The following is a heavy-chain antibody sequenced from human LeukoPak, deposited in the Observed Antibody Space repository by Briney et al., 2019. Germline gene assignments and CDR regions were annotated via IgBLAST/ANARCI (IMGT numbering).Heavy chain of an antibody. CDR3: ASGVTDENYYDSSGYGAFDI. Sequence: KRGESLKISCKGSGYSFTSYWIGWVRQMPGKGLEWMGIIYPGDSDTRYSPSFQGQVTISADKSISTAYLQWSSLKASDTAMYYCASGVTDENYYDSSGYGAFDIWGQGTMVTVSS. J-gene: IGHJ3*02. CDR2: IYPGDSDT. V-gene: IGHV5-51*01. D-gene: IGHD3-22*01. CDR1: GYSFTSYW.